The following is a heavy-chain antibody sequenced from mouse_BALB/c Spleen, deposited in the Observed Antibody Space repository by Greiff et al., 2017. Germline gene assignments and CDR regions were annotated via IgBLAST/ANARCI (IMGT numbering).Heavy chain of an antibody. V-gene: IGHV1-7*01. CDR1: GYTFTSYW. CDR3: ARSPFDY. Sequence: QVQLQQSGAELAKPGASVKMSCKASGYTFTSYWMLWVKQRPGQGLEWIGYINPSTGYTEYNQKFKDKATLTADKSSSTAYMQLSSLTSEDSAVYYCARSPFDYWGQGTTLTVSS. CDR2: INPSTGYT. J-gene: IGHJ2*01.